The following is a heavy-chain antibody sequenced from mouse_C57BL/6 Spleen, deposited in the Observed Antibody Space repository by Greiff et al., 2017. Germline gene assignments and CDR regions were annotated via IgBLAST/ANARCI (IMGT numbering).Heavy chain of an antibody. V-gene: IGHV1-26*01. Sequence: EVQLQQSGPELVKPGASVKISCKASGYTFTDYYMNWVKQSHGKSLEWIGDINPNNGGTSYNQKFTGKATLTVDKSSSTAYMELRSLTSEDAAVYDCARGGYYENLDYWGQGTTLTVSS. CDR1: GYTFTDYY. CDR3: ARGGYYENLDY. J-gene: IGHJ2*01. D-gene: IGHD2-4*01. CDR2: INPNNGGT.